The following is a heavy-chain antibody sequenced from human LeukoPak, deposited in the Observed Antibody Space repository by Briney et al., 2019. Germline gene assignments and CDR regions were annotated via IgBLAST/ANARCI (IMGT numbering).Heavy chain of an antibody. Sequence: GGSLRLSCAASGFTFSSYTMNWVRQAPGKGLEWVSSISSTSSYLYYADPVKGRFTISRDNAKNLLYLQMNSLRAEDTAVYYCAGEGFPGAYDYWGQGTLVTVSS. V-gene: IGHV3-21*01. CDR2: ISSTSSYL. CDR1: GFTFSSYT. D-gene: IGHD4/OR15-4a*01. CDR3: AGEGFPGAYDY. J-gene: IGHJ4*02.